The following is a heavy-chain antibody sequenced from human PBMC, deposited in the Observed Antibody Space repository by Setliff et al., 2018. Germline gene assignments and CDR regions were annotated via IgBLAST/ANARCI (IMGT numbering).Heavy chain of an antibody. V-gene: IGHV1-69*05. D-gene: IGHD2-21*02. CDR3: ARESVVVVTTTNYYYYIDV. Sequence: SVKVSCKASGGAFSNYGITWVRQAPGQGLEWMGGIIPIFGTTTYAQKFLGRVTITTDESSSTGYMELSSLRSXDTAVYFCARESVVVVTTTNYYYYIDVWGEGTTVTVSS. CDR2: IIPIFGTT. J-gene: IGHJ6*03. CDR1: GGAFSNYG.